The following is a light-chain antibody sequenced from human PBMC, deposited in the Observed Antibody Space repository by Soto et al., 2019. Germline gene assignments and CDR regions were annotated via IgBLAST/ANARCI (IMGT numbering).Light chain of an antibody. CDR3: KSYAGSNTYV. CDR2: EVV. CDR1: SRDIGVYDF. J-gene: IGLJ1*01. V-gene: IGLV2-8*01. Sequence: QSVLTQPASVSGSPGQSITISCTGTSRDIGVYDFVSWYQHHPGKAPRLIIYEVVQRPSGVPDRFSGSKSGNTASLTVSGLQAADEADYFCKSYAGSNTYVFGSGTKVTVL.